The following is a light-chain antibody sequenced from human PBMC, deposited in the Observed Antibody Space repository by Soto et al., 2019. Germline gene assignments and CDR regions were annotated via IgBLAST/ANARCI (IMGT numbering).Light chain of an antibody. CDR2: GNS. Sequence: QSVLTQPPSVSGAPGQRVAISCTGSSSNIGAHYDVHWYQQLPGTAPKLLIYGNSNRPSGVPDRFSGSKSGTSASLAITGLQAEDEADYYCQSYENSPSVYVFGTGTKVTVL. CDR1: SSNIGAHYD. J-gene: IGLJ1*01. V-gene: IGLV1-40*01. CDR3: QSYENSPSVYV.